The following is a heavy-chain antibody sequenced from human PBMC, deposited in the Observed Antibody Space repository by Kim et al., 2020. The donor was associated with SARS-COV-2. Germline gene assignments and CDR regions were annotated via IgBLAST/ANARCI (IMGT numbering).Heavy chain of an antibody. CDR1: GFTFSDFY. Sequence: GGSLRLSCAASGFTFSDFYMSWIRQAPGKGLEWVSYISSRNGYTDYADSVKGRFTISRDNAKNSLYLQMSSLRADDTAVYYCARVGLGSSAYYFDYWGQGILVTVAS. CDR2: ISSRNGYT. CDR3: ARVGLGSSAYYFDY. V-gene: IGHV3-11*05. D-gene: IGHD3-10*01. J-gene: IGHJ4*02.